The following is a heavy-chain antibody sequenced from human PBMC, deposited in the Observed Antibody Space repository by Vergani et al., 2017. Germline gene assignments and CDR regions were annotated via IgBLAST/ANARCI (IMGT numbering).Heavy chain of an antibody. Sequence: QVQILQSGGGVVQPGGSLRLSCTLSGFTLNTYGIHWVRQAPGKGLEWVSFIRYDGSSEYYGDSVKGRFTISRDNAKNSLYLQMNSLRAEDTAVYYCASGGSSWYFIYWGQGTLVTVSS. CDR2: IRYDGSSE. CDR1: GFTLNTYG. D-gene: IGHD6-13*01. V-gene: IGHV3-30*02. J-gene: IGHJ4*02. CDR3: ASGGSSWYFIY.